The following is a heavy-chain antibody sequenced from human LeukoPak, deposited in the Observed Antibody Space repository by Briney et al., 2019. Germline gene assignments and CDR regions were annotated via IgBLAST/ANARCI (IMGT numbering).Heavy chain of an antibody. CDR1: GGSISSSSYY. V-gene: IGHV4-39*07. J-gene: IGHJ4*02. CDR2: IYYSGST. D-gene: IGHD6-13*01. Sequence: SETLSLTCTVSGGSISSSSYYWGWIRQPPGKGLEWIGSIYYSGSTYYNPSLKSRVTISVDTSKNQFSLNLQSVTPEDTAVYYCARNLIPEQLVVNFWGQGTLVTVSS. CDR3: ARNLIPEQLVVNF.